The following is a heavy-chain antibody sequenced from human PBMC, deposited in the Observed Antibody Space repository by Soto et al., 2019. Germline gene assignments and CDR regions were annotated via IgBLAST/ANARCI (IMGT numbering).Heavy chain of an antibody. CDR3: GQGGSGSYSPIDY. CDR2: ISGSGGST. CDR1: GFTFSSYA. Sequence: EVQLLESGGGLVQPGGSLRLSCAASGFTFSSYAMSWVRQAPGKGLEWVSAISGSGGSTYYADSVKGRFTISRDNSKNTLFLPMDDLRVGGTAVYYCGQGGSGSYSPIDYWGQGTLVTVSS. D-gene: IGHD1-26*01. V-gene: IGHV3-23*01. J-gene: IGHJ4*02.